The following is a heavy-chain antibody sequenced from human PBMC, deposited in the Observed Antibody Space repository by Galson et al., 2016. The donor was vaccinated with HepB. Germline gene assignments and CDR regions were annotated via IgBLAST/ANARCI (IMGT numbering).Heavy chain of an antibody. V-gene: IGHV3-23*01. J-gene: IGHJ6*02. CDR3: TKARTNERDYEIVTGSSDSYFYAMDV. CDR2: IRGSGVGT. Sequence: SLRLSCAASGFTFNNYAMNWVRQAPEKGLEWVSGIRGSGVGTYYADSVRGRFTISRDNSKNTLYLQMANLGADDTAVYFCTKARTNERDYEIVTGSSDSYFYAMDVWGPGATVTVSS. D-gene: IGHD3-9*01. CDR1: GFTFNNYA.